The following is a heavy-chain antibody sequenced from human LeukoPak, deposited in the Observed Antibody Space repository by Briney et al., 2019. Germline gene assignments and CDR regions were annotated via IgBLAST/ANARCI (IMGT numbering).Heavy chain of an antibody. Sequence: PGGSLRLSCAASGFTFSGNIMNWVRQAPGKGLEWVSFISSTSNTIYYADSVKGRFTVSRDNAKNSLYLQMNSLRAEDTAVYYCARDQWLDYWGQGTLVTVSS. D-gene: IGHD6-19*01. CDR2: ISSTSNTI. CDR3: ARDQWLDY. CDR1: GFTFSGNI. V-gene: IGHV3-48*01. J-gene: IGHJ4*02.